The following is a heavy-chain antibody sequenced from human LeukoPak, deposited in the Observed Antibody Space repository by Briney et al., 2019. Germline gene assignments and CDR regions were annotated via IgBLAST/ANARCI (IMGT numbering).Heavy chain of an antibody. Sequence: PGGSLRLSYAASGFTFSSYGMHWVRQAPGKGLEWVAFIRYDGSDKYYAGSVKGRFTISRDNSKNTLYLQMNSLRAEDTAVYYCAKGGGHFGEYYYMDVWGKGTTVTISS. V-gene: IGHV3-30*02. CDR1: GFTFSSYG. J-gene: IGHJ6*03. CDR2: IRYDGSDK. D-gene: IGHD3-10*01. CDR3: AKGGGHFGEYYYMDV.